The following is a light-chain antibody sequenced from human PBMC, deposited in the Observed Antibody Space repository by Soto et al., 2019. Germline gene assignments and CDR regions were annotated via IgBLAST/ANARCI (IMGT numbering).Light chain of an antibody. CDR3: QHYIKWPRA. Sequence: EVVMTQSPATLSVSPGERATLSCRASQSVVNNLAWFQQKPGQAPRLLIYAATTRATGVPARFSGSGSGTDFTLTISTLESEDFATYYRQHYIKWPRAFGQGTYVEIK. J-gene: IGKJ2*01. CDR2: AAT. V-gene: IGKV3-15*01. CDR1: QSVVNN.